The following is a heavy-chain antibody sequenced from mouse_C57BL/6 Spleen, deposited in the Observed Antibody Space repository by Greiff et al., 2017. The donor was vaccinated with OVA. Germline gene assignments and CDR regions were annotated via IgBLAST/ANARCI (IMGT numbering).Heavy chain of an antibody. V-gene: IGHV5-6*01. Sequence: EVKVVESGGDLVKPGGSLKLSCAASGFTFSSYGMSWVRQTPDKRLEWVATISSGGSYTYYPDSVKGRFTISRDNAKNTLYLQMSSLKSEDTAMYYCARHDDYLYYAMDYWGQGTSVTVSS. D-gene: IGHD2-4*01. J-gene: IGHJ4*01. CDR1: GFTFSSYG. CDR3: ARHDDYLYYAMDY. CDR2: ISSGGSYT.